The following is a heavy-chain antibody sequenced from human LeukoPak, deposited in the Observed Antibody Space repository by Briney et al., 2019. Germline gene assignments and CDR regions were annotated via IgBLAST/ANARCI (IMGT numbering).Heavy chain of an antibody. D-gene: IGHD3-22*01. CDR2: ISGSGITI. CDR1: GFTFSSYA. Sequence: GGSLRLSCAASGFTFSSYAMTWVRQAPGKGLEWVSGISGSGITIFYADSVRGRFTISRDNSRNTLYLLMNSLRAEDTAVYYCAKGRSSEDYPYYFDSWGQGTLVTVSS. CDR3: AKGRSSEDYPYYFDS. V-gene: IGHV3-23*01. J-gene: IGHJ4*02.